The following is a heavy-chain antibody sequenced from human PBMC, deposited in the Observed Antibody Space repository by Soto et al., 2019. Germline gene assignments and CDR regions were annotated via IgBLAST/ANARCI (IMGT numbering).Heavy chain of an antibody. CDR3: AKDLLGPSRADGMDV. V-gene: IGHV3-30*18. Sequence: QVQLVESGGGVVQPGRSLRLSCAASGFTFSSYGMHWVRQAPGKGLEWVAVISYDGSNKYYADSVKGRFTISRDNSKNTLYLQMNSLRAEDTAVYYCAKDLLGPSRADGMDVWGQGTRVTVSS. CDR2: ISYDGSNK. CDR1: GFTFSSYG. J-gene: IGHJ6*02. D-gene: IGHD6-13*01.